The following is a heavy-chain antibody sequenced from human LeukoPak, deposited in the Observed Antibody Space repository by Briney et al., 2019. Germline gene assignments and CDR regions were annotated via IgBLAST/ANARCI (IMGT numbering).Heavy chain of an antibody. J-gene: IGHJ6*02. CDR3: AREVMVRGAIPYYYYGMDV. CDR2: INPNSGGT. CDR1: GYTFTGYY. Sequence: ASVKVSCKASGYTFTGYYMHWVRQAPGQGLEWMGWINPNSGGTNYAQKFQGRVTMTRDTSISTAYMELSRLRSDDTAVYYCAREVMVRGAIPYYYYGMDVWGQGTTVTVSS. V-gene: IGHV1-2*02. D-gene: IGHD3-10*01.